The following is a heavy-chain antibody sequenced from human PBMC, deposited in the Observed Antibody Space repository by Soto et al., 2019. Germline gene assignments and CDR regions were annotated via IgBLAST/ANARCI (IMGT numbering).Heavy chain of an antibody. V-gene: IGHV4-34*01. CDR1: GESFSGYY. CDR3: ARGWAASGTMAEYCQY. CDR2: INHSGST. D-gene: IGHD6-13*01. J-gene: IGHJ1*01. Sequence: QVQLQQWGAGLLKPSETLSLTCAVYGESFSGYYWSWIRQPPGKGLEWIGEINHSGSTNYNPSLTSRLTISVDTSENPFSRKLSSVTAADTAAYYCARGWAASGTMAEYCQYWGQGTLVTVSS.